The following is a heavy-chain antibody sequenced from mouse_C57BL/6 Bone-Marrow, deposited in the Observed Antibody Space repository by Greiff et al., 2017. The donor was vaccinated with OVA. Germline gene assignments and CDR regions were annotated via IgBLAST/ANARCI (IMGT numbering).Heavy chain of an antibody. Sequence: QVQLQQPGTELVKPGASVKLSCKASGYTFTSYWMHWVKQRPGQGLEWIGNINPSNGGTNYNEKFKSKATLTVDKSSSTTYMQLSSLTSEDSAVYYCARWLLHNYAMDYWGQGTSVTVSS. CDR1: GYTFTSYW. J-gene: IGHJ4*01. D-gene: IGHD2-3*01. V-gene: IGHV1-53*01. CDR3: ARWLLHNYAMDY. CDR2: INPSNGGT.